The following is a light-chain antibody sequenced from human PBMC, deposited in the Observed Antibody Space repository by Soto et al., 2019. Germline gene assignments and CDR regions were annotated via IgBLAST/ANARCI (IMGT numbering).Light chain of an antibody. CDR1: QSISIY. Sequence: DIQMTQSPSSLSASVGDRVTISCRASQSISIYLNWYQQKPGKAPKLLIYAASTWQSGVPARFTGSGSGTDFTLTISSLQPEDFATYYCQQSYSTLWTFGQGTRVEIK. V-gene: IGKV1-39*01. CDR2: AAS. J-gene: IGKJ1*01. CDR3: QQSYSTLWT.